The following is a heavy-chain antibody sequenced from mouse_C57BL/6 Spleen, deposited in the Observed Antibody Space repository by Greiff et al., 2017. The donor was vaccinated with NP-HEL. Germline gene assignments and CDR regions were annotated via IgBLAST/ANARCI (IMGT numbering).Heavy chain of an antibody. Sequence: QVQLQQSGPGLVQPSQSLSITCTVSGFSLTSSGVHWVRQSPGKGLEWLGVIWRGGSTDYNAAFMSRLSITKDNSKSQVFCKMNSLQADDTAIYYCGKHRRVLAYAMDRWGQVTSATDSS. CDR1: GFSLTSSG. J-gene: IGHJ4*01. D-gene: IGHD1-1*01. CDR3: GKHRRVLAYAMDR. CDR2: IWRGGST. V-gene: IGHV2-5*01.